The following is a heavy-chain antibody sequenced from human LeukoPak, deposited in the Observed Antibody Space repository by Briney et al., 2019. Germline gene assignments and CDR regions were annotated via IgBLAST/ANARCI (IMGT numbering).Heavy chain of an antibody. CDR1: GFTFSSYA. Sequence: PGGSLRLSCAASGFTFSSYAMSWVRQAPGKGLEWVSAISGSGGSTYYADSVKGRFTISRDNSKNTLYLQMNSLRAEDTAVYYCAKDDNYDHSSGYYDYWGQGTLVTVSS. J-gene: IGHJ4*02. CDR3: AKDDNYDHSSGYYDY. D-gene: IGHD3-22*01. CDR2: ISGSGGST. V-gene: IGHV3-23*01.